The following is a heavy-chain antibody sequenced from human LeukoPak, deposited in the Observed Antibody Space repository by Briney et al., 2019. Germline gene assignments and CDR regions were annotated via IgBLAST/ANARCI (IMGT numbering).Heavy chain of an antibody. J-gene: IGHJ4*02. CDR2: IYPGDSDT. CDR1: GYIFTNDW. CDR3: ARHATIFGVVIIPPDY. D-gene: IGHD3-3*01. V-gene: IGHV5-51*01. Sequence: GESLTISCTASGYIFTNDWIGWVRQMPGKGLEWMGIIYPGDSDTRYSPSFQGQVTISADKSISTAYLQWSSLKASDTAMYYCARHATIFGVVIIPPDYWGQGTLVTVSS.